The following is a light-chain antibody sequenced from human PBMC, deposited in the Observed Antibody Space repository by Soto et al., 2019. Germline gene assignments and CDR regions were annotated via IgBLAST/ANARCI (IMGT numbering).Light chain of an antibody. CDR3: QQYGSSRRT. J-gene: IGKJ1*01. Sequence: EIVLTQSPGTLSFSPGERATLSCRASQSVSGSYLAWYQQKPGQAPRLLIYGASSRATGIPDRFSGTGSGTDFTLTISRLEPEDFAVYYCQQYGSSRRTFGQGTKVDI. CDR1: QSVSGSY. CDR2: GAS. V-gene: IGKV3-20*01.